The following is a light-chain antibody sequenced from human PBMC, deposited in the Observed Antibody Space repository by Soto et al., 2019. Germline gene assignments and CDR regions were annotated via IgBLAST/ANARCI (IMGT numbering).Light chain of an antibody. CDR2: DVS. J-gene: IGLJ2*01. V-gene: IGLV2-14*03. CDR1: SSDVGGYNY. Sequence: QSVLTQPASVSGSPGQSITISCTGTSSDVGGYNYVSWYQQHPGKAPKLVIYDVSNRPSGVSRRFSASKSGNTASLTISGLQGEDEADYYCTSYTTSSAVVFGGGTKLTVL. CDR3: TSYTTSSAVV.